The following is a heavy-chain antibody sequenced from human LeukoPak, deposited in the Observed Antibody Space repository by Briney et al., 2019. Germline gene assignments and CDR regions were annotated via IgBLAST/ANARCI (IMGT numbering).Heavy chain of an antibody. D-gene: IGHD3-22*01. J-gene: IGHJ3*02. CDR3: VRDRPSNYYDSSVDAFDI. Sequence: PGGSLRLSCAASGFTLSNYWMHWVRQAPGKGLVWVSRINSGGRTTGYAGSVKGRFTISRDNAKKMLYLQMNSLRAEDTAVYYCVRDRPSNYYDSSVDAFDIWGRGTMVTASS. CDR1: GFTLSNYW. V-gene: IGHV3-74*01. CDR2: INSGGRTT.